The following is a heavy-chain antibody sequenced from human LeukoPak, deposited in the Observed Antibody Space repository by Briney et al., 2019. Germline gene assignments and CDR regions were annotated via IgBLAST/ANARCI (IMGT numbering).Heavy chain of an antibody. CDR1: GVTVSSNY. CDR3: VREVSAWPKNWFDP. J-gene: IGHJ5*02. D-gene: IGHD3-3*01. Sequence: GGSLRLSCAVFGVTVSSNYMSWVRQAPGKGLEWVSVLYGGGTTYYADSVKARFTISRDNSKNTVYLEMSSLRAEDTAVYYCVREVSAWPKNWFDPWGQGTLVTVSS. V-gene: IGHV3-53*01. CDR2: LYGGGTT.